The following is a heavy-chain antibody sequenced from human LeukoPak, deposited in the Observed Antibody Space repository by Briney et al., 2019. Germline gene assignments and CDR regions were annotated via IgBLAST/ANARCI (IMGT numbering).Heavy chain of an antibody. CDR1: GFTFSNYA. V-gene: IGHV3-30*18. CDR2: ISYDGSTK. CDR3: AKRLHYYGPGSSPQY. Sequence: GRSLRLSCEASGFTFSNYAMHLVRRGPGKGLEWVALISYDGSTKHYAHYVKGRFTISRDNSKNQLSLQIQSTGSEDTAVYYCAKRLHYYGPGSSPQYWGQGTLVTVSS. D-gene: IGHD3-10*01. J-gene: IGHJ4*02.